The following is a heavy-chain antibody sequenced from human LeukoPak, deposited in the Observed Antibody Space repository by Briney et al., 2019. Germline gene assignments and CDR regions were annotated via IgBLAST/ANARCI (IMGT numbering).Heavy chain of an antibody. CDR1: GGSFSGYY. V-gene: IGHV4-34*01. J-gene: IGHJ6*02. D-gene: IGHD3-22*01. CDR3: ARGLLRPYDSSGYDRLYYYYGMDV. CDR2: INHSGST. Sequence: SETLSLTCAVYGGSFSGYYWSWIRQPPGKGLEWIGEINHSGSTDYNPSLKSRVTISVDTSKNQFSLKLSSVTAADTAVYYCARGLLRPYDSSGYDRLYYYYGMDVWGQGTTVTVSS.